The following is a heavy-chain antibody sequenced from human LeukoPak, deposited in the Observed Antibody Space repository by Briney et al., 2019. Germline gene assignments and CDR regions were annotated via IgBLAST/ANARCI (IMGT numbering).Heavy chain of an antibody. J-gene: IGHJ2*01. V-gene: IGHV3-33*01. CDR3: ARFQGDHWYFDL. CDR1: GFTFSSCG. Sequence: GGSLRLSCAASGFTFSSCGMHWVRQAPGKGLEWVAVIWYDGSNKYYADSVKGRFTISRDNSKNTLYLQMNSLRAEDTAVYYCARFQGDHWYFDLWGRGTLVTVSS. D-gene: IGHD2-21*02. CDR2: IWYDGSNK.